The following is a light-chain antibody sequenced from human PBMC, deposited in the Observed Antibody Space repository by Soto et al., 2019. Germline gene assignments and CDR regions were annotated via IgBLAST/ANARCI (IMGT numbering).Light chain of an antibody. J-gene: IGKJ4*01. CDR2: DAS. V-gene: IGKV3-11*01. CDR1: QSVRSGY. CDR3: QQRSNWPFT. Sequence: EIVLTQSPATLSFSPGARATLSCRATQSVRSGYLAWYQQKSGQPPRLLIYDASTRATGFPARFSGSGSGTEFTLTISSLEPEDFAVYYCQQRSNWPFTFGGGTKVDI.